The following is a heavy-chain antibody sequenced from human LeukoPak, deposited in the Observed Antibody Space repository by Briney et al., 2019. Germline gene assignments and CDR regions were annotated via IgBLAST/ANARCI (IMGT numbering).Heavy chain of an antibody. CDR3: TSLITMVRGVIGLLNVN. Sequence: GGSLRLSCAASGFTFSGSAIHWVRQASGKGLEWVGRIRSKANSYATAYAASVKGRFTISRDDSKNTAYLQMNSLKTEDTAVCYCTSLITMVRGVIGLLNVNWGQGTLVTVSS. V-gene: IGHV3-73*01. CDR1: GFTFSGSA. CDR2: IRSKANSYAT. D-gene: IGHD3-10*01. J-gene: IGHJ4*02.